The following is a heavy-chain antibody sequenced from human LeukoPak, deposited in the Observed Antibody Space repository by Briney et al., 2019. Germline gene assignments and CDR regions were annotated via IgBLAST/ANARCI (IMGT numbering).Heavy chain of an antibody. V-gene: IGHV1-69*13. J-gene: IGHJ5*02. CDR1: GGTFSSYA. CDR3: ARSRIELLWFGEVSWFDP. Sequence: GASVKVSCKASGGTFSSYAISWVRQAPGQGLEWMGGIIPIFGTANYAQKFQGRVTITADESTSTAYMELSSLRSEDTAVYYCARSRIELLWFGEVSWFDPWGQGTLVTVSS. D-gene: IGHD3-10*01. CDR2: IIPIFGTA.